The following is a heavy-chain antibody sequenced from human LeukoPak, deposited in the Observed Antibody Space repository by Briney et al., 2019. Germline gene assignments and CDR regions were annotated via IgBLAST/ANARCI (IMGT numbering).Heavy chain of an antibody. D-gene: IGHD3-3*01. Sequence: PGGSLRLSCAASGFTFGSYSMNWVRQAPGKGLEWVSSISSSSSYIYYADSVKGRFTISRDNAKNSLYLQMNSLRAEDTAVYYCARVGNYDFWSGYGYMDVWGKGTTVTVSS. J-gene: IGHJ6*03. CDR3: ARVGNYDFWSGYGYMDV. CDR2: ISSSSSYI. V-gene: IGHV3-21*01. CDR1: GFTFGSYS.